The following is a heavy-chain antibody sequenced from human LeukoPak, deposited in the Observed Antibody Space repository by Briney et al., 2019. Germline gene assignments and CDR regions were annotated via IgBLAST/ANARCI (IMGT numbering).Heavy chain of an antibody. CDR3: AKDRVGYCSSTSCYVPDY. J-gene: IGHJ4*02. V-gene: IGHV3-30*02. CDR1: GFTFRSDA. CDR2: IPYDGTNK. D-gene: IGHD2-2*01. Sequence: GGSLRLSCAASGFTFRSDAMHWVRQAPGKGLEWVSFIPYDGTNKYYIDSVRGRFTISRDNSKNTLYLQMNSLRAEDTAVYYCAKDRVGYCSSTSCYVPDYWGQGTLVTVSS.